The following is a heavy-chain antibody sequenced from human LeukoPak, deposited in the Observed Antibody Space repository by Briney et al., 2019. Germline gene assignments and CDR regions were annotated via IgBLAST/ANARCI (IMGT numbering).Heavy chain of an antibody. J-gene: IGHJ6*03. CDR2: IYPGDPDT. D-gene: IGHD5-18*01. Sequence: GESLKISCKGSGYSFTSYWIGWVRQMPGKGLEWMGIIYPGDPDTRYSPSFQGQVTISADKSISTAYLQWSSLKASDTAMYYCARHRYSYGCPMDVWGKGTTVTVSS. V-gene: IGHV5-51*01. CDR1: GYSFTSYW. CDR3: ARHRYSYGCPMDV.